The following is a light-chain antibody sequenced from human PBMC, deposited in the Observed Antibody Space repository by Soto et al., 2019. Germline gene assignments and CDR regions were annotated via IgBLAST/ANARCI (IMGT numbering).Light chain of an antibody. J-gene: IGKJ2*01. Sequence: DIQMTQSPSTLSASVGDRVTITCRASQSISSWLAWYQQKPGKAPKLLIYDASNLESGVPSRFSGSGSGTEVTLTISSLQPDDFATSYCQQYNSYPYTFGQGTKLEIK. CDR3: QQYNSYPYT. CDR1: QSISSW. CDR2: DAS. V-gene: IGKV1-5*01.